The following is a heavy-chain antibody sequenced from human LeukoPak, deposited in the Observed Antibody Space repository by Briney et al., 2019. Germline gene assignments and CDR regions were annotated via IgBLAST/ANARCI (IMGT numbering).Heavy chain of an antibody. D-gene: IGHD6-13*01. J-gene: IGHJ4*02. Sequence: PGGSLRLSCAASGFTFDAYAMHWVRQAPGKGLEWVSGISWNSGSIGYADSVKGRFTISRDNAKNSLYLQMNSLRAEDTAVYYCAKDLYTSRYACCFDYWGQGTLVTVSS. V-gene: IGHV3-9*01. CDR1: GFTFDAYA. CDR2: ISWNSGSI. CDR3: AKDLYTSRYACCFDY.